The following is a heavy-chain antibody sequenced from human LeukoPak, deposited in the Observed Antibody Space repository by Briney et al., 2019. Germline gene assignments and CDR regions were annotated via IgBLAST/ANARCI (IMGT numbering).Heavy chain of an antibody. CDR3: AKDLSADGAAAAGHFDY. Sequence: PGRSLRLSCAASGFTFSSYGMHWVRQAPGKGLEWVAVISYDGSNKYYADSVKGRFTISRDNSKNTLYPQMNSLRAEDTAVYYCAKDLSADGAAAAGHFDYWGQGTLVTVSS. J-gene: IGHJ4*02. D-gene: IGHD6-13*01. V-gene: IGHV3-30*18. CDR2: ISYDGSNK. CDR1: GFTFSSYG.